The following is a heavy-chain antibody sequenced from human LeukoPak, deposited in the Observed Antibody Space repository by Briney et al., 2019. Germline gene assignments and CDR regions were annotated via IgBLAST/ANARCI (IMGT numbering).Heavy chain of an antibody. V-gene: IGHV3-74*01. CDR1: GFTFSTYW. Sequence: PGGSLRLSCAASGFTFSTYWMHWVRQAPGKGLVWVSRVSADGSSTTYADSVKGRFTISRDNAKNTLYLQMNSLRAEDTAIYYCARGPISSNPGTWGQGTPVTVSS. CDR3: ARGPISSNPGT. D-gene: IGHD2-2*01. J-gene: IGHJ5*02. CDR2: VSADGSST.